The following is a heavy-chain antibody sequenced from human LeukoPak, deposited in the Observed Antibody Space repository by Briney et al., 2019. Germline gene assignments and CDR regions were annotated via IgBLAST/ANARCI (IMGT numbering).Heavy chain of an antibody. D-gene: IGHD2-15*01. CDR2: INSSGGST. Sequence: GASVKVSCKASGYTFTSYYMHWVRQAPGQGLEWMGIINSSGGSTSYAQKLQGRVTMTTDTSTSTAYMELRSLRSDDTAVYYCAGGYCSGGSCDVFDYWGQGTLVTVSS. CDR3: AGGYCSGGSCDVFDY. V-gene: IGHV1-46*01. J-gene: IGHJ4*02. CDR1: GYTFTSYY.